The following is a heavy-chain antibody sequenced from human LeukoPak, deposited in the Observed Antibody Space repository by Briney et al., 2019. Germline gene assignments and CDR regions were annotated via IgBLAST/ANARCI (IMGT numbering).Heavy chain of an antibody. Sequence: PSETLSLTCTVSGGSISSGGYYWSWIRQHPGKGLEWIGYIYYSGSTYYNPSLKSRVTISVDTSKNQFSLKLSSATAADTAVYYCARDKGYCSGGSCYQGAYYYYGMDVWGQGTTVTVSS. J-gene: IGHJ6*02. CDR2: IYYSGST. D-gene: IGHD2-15*01. CDR3: ARDKGYCSGGSCYQGAYYYYGMDV. V-gene: IGHV4-31*03. CDR1: GGSISSGGYY.